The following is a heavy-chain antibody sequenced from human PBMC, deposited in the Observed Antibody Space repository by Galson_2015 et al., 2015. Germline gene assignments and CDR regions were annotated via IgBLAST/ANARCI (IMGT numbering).Heavy chain of an antibody. J-gene: IGHJ5*02. CDR3: ARDLEGAIPLNWFDP. D-gene: IGHD1-26*01. V-gene: IGHV1-18*01. CDR2: ISAYNGNT. Sequence: ASVKVSCKASGYIFTSSGISWVRQAPGQGLEWVGWISAYNGNTNYAQKLQGRVTMTTDTSTSTAYMELRSLRSDDTAVYYCARDLEGAIPLNWFDPWGQGTLVTVSS. CDR1: GYIFTSSG.